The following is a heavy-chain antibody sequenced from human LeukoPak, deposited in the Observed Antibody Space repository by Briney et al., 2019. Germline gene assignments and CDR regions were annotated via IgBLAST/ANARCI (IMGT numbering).Heavy chain of an antibody. CDR3: AREDCSGGSCSHFDF. CDR1: GGSFAGYY. J-gene: IGHJ4*02. V-gene: IGHV4-34*01. CDR2: INHSGST. Sequence: PSETLSLTCAVYGGSFAGYYWSWIRQLPGKGLEWIGEINHSGSTNYNPSLKSRVTVSADTSKNQFSLKLSSVTAADTAVYYCAREDCSGGSCSHFDFWGQGTRVAVSS. D-gene: IGHD2-15*01.